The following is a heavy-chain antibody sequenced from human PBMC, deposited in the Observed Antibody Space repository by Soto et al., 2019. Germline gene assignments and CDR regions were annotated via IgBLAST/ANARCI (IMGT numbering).Heavy chain of an antibody. CDR3: ARDPKTTYCSSTSCYYGMDV. Sequence: GGSLRLSCAASGFTFSSYSMNWVRQAPGKGLEWVSYISSSSSTIYYAGSVKGRFTISRDNAKNSLYLQMNSLRDEDTGVYYCARDPKTTYCSSTSCYYGMDVWGQGTTVTVSS. J-gene: IGHJ6*02. D-gene: IGHD2-2*01. V-gene: IGHV3-48*02. CDR2: ISSSSSTI. CDR1: GFTFSSYS.